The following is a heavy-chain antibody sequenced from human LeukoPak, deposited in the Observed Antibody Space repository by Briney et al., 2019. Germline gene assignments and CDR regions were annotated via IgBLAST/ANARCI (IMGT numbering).Heavy chain of an antibody. CDR2: ISGSSNYM. J-gene: IGHJ4*02. CDR3: VRDLRSGSY. CDR1: GFTFSSYS. V-gene: IGHV3-21*01. D-gene: IGHD1-26*01. Sequence: GGSLRLSCAASGFTFSSYSRYWVRQAPGKGLEWVSSISGSSNYMNYADSLKGRFTISRDNAKNSLYLQMNSLRAEDTAVYYCVRDLRSGSYWGRGTLVTVSS.